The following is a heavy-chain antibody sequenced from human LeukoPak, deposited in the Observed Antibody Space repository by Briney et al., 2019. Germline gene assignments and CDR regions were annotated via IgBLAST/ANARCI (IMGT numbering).Heavy chain of an antibody. CDR3: AKGRAAGTSGPDY. Sequence: GGSLRLSCAASGLTFSSYEMNWVRQAPGKGLEWVSAISGSGGSTYYADSVKGRFTISRDNSKNTLYLQMNSLRAEDTAVYYCAKGRAAGTSGPDYWGQGTLVTVSS. J-gene: IGHJ4*02. V-gene: IGHV3-23*01. CDR1: GLTFSSYE. D-gene: IGHD6-13*01. CDR2: ISGSGGST.